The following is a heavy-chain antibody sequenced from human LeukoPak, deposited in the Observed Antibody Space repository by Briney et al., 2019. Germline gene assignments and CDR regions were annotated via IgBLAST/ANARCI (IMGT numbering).Heavy chain of an antibody. J-gene: IGHJ6*02. CDR2: IYHSGSI. D-gene: IGHD3-10*01. CDR1: GGPVSSSNW. V-gene: IGHV4-4*02. Sequence: SETLSLTCAVSGGPVSSSNWWSWVRQPPGKGLEWIGEIYHSGSINYNPSLKSRVTISVDTSKNQFSLKLSSVTAADTAVYYCARHSRGLTNYYYYGMDVWGQGTTVTVSS. CDR3: ARHSRGLTNYYYYGMDV.